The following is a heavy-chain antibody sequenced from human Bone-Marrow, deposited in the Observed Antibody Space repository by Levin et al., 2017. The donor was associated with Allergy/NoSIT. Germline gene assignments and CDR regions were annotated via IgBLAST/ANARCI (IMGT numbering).Heavy chain of an antibody. J-gene: IGHJ4*02. CDR3: AHNRGESAYNYVLRAPFDY. Sequence: KLSGPTLVKPTQIVTLTCTFSGFSLNTSGVGVAWIRQPPGKALEWLALIYWDDDKRYSPSLKNRITITKATSKNQVVLTMTNMDPMDTGTYYCAHNRGESAYNYVLRAPFDYWGQGTLLTVSS. D-gene: IGHD5-24*01. V-gene: IGHV2-5*02. CDR1: GFSLNTSGVG. CDR2: IYWDDDK.